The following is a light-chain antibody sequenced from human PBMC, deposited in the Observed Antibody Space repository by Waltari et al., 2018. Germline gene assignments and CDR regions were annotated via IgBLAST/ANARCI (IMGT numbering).Light chain of an antibody. J-gene: IGLJ2*01. CDR2: LNSDGSH. CDR1: SGHSSYA. V-gene: IGLV4-69*01. Sequence: QLVLTQSPSASASLGASVKLTCTLSSGHSSYAIAWHQQQPGKGPRYLMKLNSDGSHSKGDGIPDRFSGSSAGAERYLTISSLQSEDEADYYCQTWGTGIVVFGGGTKLTVL. CDR3: QTWGTGIVV.